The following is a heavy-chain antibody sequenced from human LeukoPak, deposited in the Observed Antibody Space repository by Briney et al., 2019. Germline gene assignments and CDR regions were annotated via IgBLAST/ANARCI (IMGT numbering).Heavy chain of an antibody. CDR3: ARGGGYCTNGVCYSYYYYMDV. V-gene: IGHV4-59*11. J-gene: IGHJ6*03. Sequence: SETLSLTCTVSGGSISSHYWSWIRQPPGKGLEWIGYIYYSGSTNYNPSLKSRVTISVDTSKNQFSLKLSSVTAADTAVYYCARGGGYCTNGVCYSYYYYMDVWGKGTTVTVSS. CDR2: IYYSGST. D-gene: IGHD2-8*01. CDR1: GGSISSHY.